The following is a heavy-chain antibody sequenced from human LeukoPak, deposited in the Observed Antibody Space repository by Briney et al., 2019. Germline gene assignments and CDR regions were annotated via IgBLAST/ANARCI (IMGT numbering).Heavy chain of an antibody. D-gene: IGHD3-22*01. CDR2: ISGSGGST. CDR1: GFTFSSYA. Sequence: PGGSLRLSCAASGFTFSSYAMSWVRQAPGKGLEWVSAISGSGGSTYYADSVKGRFTISRDNSNNTLFLQMNSLRAEDTAVYYCARDHHYDGGDYYYRHYYLDVWGKGTTVTISS. V-gene: IGHV3-23*01. CDR3: ARDHHYDGGDYYYRHYYLDV. J-gene: IGHJ6*03.